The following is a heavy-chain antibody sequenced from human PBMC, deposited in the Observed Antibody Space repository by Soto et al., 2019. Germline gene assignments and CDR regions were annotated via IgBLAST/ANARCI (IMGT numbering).Heavy chain of an antibody. CDR2: ISSSSSYI. CDR3: ARDHYDEGDGGKGDWFDP. J-gene: IGHJ5*02. Sequence: EVQLVESGGGLVKPGGSLRLSCAASGFTFSSYSMNWVRQAPGKGLEWVSSISSSSSYIYYADSVKGRFTISRDNAKNSLDLQMNSLGAEDTAVYYCARDHYDEGDGGKGDWFDPWGQGTLVTVSS. D-gene: IGHD2-15*01. CDR1: GFTFSSYS. V-gene: IGHV3-21*01.